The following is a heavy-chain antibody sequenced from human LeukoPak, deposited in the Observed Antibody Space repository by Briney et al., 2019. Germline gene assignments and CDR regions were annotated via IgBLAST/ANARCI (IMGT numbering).Heavy chain of an antibody. CDR3: ARAEDFMVRGVLRY. CDR1: GYTFTSYD. V-gene: IGHV1-8*03. D-gene: IGHD3-10*01. CDR2: MNPNSGNT. J-gene: IGHJ4*02. Sequence: ASVKVSCTASGYTFTSYDINWVRQATGQGLEWMGWMNPNSGNTGYAQKFQGRVTITRNTSISTAYMELSSLRSADTAVYYCARAEDFMVRGVLRYWGQGTLVTVSS.